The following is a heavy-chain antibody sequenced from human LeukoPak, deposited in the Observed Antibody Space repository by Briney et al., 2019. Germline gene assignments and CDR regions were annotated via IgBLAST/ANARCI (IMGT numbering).Heavy chain of an antibody. Sequence: GGSLRLSCAASGFTVRSNYISWVRQAPGKGLEWVSVIYSGGSTYYADSVKGRFTISRDNSKNTLYLQMNSLRAEDTAVYYCAELGITMIGGVWGKGTTVTISS. V-gene: IGHV3-53*01. J-gene: IGHJ6*04. CDR2: IYSGGST. CDR1: GFTVRSNY. D-gene: IGHD3-10*02. CDR3: AELGITMIGGV.